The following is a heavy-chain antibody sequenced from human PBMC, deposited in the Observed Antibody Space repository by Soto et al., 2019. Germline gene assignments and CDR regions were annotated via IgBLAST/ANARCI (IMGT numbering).Heavy chain of an antibody. Sequence: SETLSLTCAVYGGSFSGYYWSWIRQPPGKGLEWIGYIDNTGSAYYNPSLTGRVDIPVDTAKNQFSLNLQSLTAADTAFYYCAGAVSDFDVRRYRTSYFDQWGQGILVTVSS. V-gene: IGHV4-34*09. CDR1: GGSFSGYY. CDR3: AGAVSDFDVRRYRTSYFDQ. CDR2: IDNTGSA. D-gene: IGHD3-10*02. J-gene: IGHJ4*02.